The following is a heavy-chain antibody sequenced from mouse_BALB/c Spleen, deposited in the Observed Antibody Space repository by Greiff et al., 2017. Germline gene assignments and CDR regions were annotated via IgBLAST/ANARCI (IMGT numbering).Heavy chain of an antibody. V-gene: IGHV3-2*02. J-gene: IGHJ3*01. D-gene: IGHD1-1*01. CDR3: ARERELRFAY. CDR1: GYSITSDYA. Sequence: DVQLQESGPGLVKPSQSLSLTCTVTGYSITSDYAWNWIRQFPGNKLEWMGYISYSGSTSYNPSLKSRISITRDTSKNQFFLQLNSVTTEDTATYYCARERELRFAYWGQGTLVTVSA. CDR2: ISYSGST.